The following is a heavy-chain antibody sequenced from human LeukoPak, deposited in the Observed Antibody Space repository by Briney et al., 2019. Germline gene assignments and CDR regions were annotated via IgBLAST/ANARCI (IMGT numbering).Heavy chain of an antibody. D-gene: IGHD6-13*01. CDR1: GFTFDDYG. CDR2: INWNGGST. V-gene: IGHV3-20*04. CDR3: ARSRAAAGTAALDI. Sequence: PGGSLRLSCAASGFTFDDYGMSWVRQAPGKGLEWISGINWNGGSTGYADSVKGRFTISRDNAKNSLYLQMNSLRAEDTAVYYCARSRAAAGTAALDIWGQGTMVTVSS. J-gene: IGHJ3*02.